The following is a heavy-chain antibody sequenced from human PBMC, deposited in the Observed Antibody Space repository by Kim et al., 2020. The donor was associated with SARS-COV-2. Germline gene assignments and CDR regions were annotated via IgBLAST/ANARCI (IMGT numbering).Heavy chain of an antibody. J-gene: IGHJ4*02. D-gene: IGHD3-10*01. CDR2: INHSGST. CDR1: GGSFSGYY. Sequence: SETLSLTCAVYGGSFSGYYWSWIRQPPGKGLEWIGEINHSGSTNYNPSLKSRVTISVDTSKNQFSLKLSSVTAADTAVYYCARGPPPGGESWGQGTLVTVSS. V-gene: IGHV4-34*01. CDR3: ARGPPPGGES.